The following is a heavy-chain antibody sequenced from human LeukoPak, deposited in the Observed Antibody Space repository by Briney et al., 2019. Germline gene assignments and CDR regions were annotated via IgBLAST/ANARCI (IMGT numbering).Heavy chain of an antibody. V-gene: IGHV1-18*01. Sequence: ASVKVSCKASGYTFTSYGISWMRQPPGHRLEWMGWYSAYNGNTNYAQKLQGRVTMTTDTSTSTAYMELRILRSDDTAVYYCARVIIEGFDYWGQGTLVTVSS. CDR1: GYTFTSYG. CDR3: ARVIIEGFDY. J-gene: IGHJ4*02. CDR2: YSAYNGNT. D-gene: IGHD2-15*01.